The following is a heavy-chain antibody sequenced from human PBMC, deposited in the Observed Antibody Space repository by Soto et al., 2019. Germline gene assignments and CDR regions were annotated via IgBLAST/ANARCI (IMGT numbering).Heavy chain of an antibody. CDR1: GYTFTGYY. CDR3: APCEPVGYCTH. V-gene: IGHV1-2*02. CDR2: INPNSGGT. J-gene: IGHJ4*02. D-gene: IGHD2-8*01. Sequence: ASVKVSCKASGYTFTGYYMHWVLRAPGQGLEWMGWINPNSGGTNYAQKFQGRVTMTRDTSISTAYMELSRLRSDDTAVYYCAPCEPVGYCTHWGQGTLVTVSS.